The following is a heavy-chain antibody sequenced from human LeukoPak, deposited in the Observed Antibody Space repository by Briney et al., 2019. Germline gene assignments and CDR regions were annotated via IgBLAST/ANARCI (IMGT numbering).Heavy chain of an antibody. CDR1: GGSISSYY. CDR2: INHSGST. Sequence: SETLSLTCTVSGGSISSYYWGWIRQPPGKGLEWIGEINHSGSTNYNMSLKSRVTISLDTSKNQFSLKLTSVTAADTAVYYCASGVGAISSPPYYYYMDVWGKGTTVTISS. V-gene: IGHV4-34*01. D-gene: IGHD1-26*01. J-gene: IGHJ6*03. CDR3: ASGVGAISSPPYYYYMDV.